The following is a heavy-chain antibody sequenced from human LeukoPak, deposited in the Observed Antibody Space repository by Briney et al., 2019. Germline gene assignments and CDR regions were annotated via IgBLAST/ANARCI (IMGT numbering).Heavy chain of an antibody. Sequence: PSETLSLTCAVYGGSFSGYYWSWIRQPPGKGLEWIGEINHSGSTNYNPSLKSRVTISVDTSKNQFSLKLSSVTAADTAVYYCARGLNIVVVTAPREPHFDYWGQGTLVTVSS. CDR3: ARGLNIVVVTAPREPHFDY. CDR2: INHSGST. V-gene: IGHV4-34*01. D-gene: IGHD2-21*02. J-gene: IGHJ4*02. CDR1: GGSFSGYY.